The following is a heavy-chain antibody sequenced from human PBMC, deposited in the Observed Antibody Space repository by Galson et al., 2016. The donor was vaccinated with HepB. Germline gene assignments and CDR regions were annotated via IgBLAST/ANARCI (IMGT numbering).Heavy chain of an antibody. Sequence: SLRLSCAASGFTFSSYAMYWVRQAPGKGLEWVAVLSYEGSNKYYADSVKGRFTISRDISKKTLYLQMNSLRAEDTAVYYCARDESLCNWNDLYYFDYWGQGTLVTVSS. J-gene: IGHJ4*02. CDR2: LSYEGSNK. V-gene: IGHV3-30*04. CDR1: GFTFSSYA. CDR3: ARDESLCNWNDLYYFDY. D-gene: IGHD1-20*01.